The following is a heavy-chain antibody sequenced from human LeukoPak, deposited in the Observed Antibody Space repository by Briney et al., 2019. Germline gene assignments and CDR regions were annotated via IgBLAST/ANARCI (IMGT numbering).Heavy chain of an antibody. CDR3: AKTYYYGSGSYPAYMDV. D-gene: IGHD3-10*01. CDR1: GFTVSSNY. CDR2: IYSGGST. V-gene: IGHV3-66*01. Sequence: GGSLRLSCAASGFTVSSNYMSWVRQAPGKGLGWVSVIYSGGSTYYADSVKGRFTISRDNSKNTLYLQMNSLRAEDTAVYYCAKTYYYGSGSYPAYMDVWGQGTTVTVSS. J-gene: IGHJ6*02.